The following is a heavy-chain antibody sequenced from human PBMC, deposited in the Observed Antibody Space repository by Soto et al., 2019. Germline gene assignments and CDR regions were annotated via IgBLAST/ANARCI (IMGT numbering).Heavy chain of an antibody. Sequence: GGSLRLSCVASGFPFDSYGIHWVRRAPGKGLEWVATIGFAGNNKYYADSVKGRFTISRDNSKNTLYLHINSLKIDDTAVYYCTSRRDWTAVDPFDYWGLGTLVTVSS. J-gene: IGHJ4*02. CDR2: IGFAGNNK. V-gene: IGHV3-30*02. CDR1: GFPFDSYG. D-gene: IGHD5-18*01. CDR3: TSRRDWTAVDPFDY.